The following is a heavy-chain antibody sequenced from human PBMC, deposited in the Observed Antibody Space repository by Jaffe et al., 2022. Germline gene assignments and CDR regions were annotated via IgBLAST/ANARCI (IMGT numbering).Heavy chain of an antibody. CDR2: ISGSGGST. Sequence: EVQLLESGGGLVQPGGSLRLSCAASGFTFSSYAMSWVRQAPGKGLEWVSAISGSGGSTYYADSVKGRFTISRDNSKNTLYLQMNSLRAEDTAVYYCAKGGGYGDYVMGDAFDIWGQGTMVTVSS. CDR1: GFTFSSYA. D-gene: IGHD4-17*01. J-gene: IGHJ3*02. CDR3: AKGGGYGDYVMGDAFDI. V-gene: IGHV3-23*01.